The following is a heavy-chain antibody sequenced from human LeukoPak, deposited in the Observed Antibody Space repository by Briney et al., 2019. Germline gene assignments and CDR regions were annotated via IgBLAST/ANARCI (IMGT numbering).Heavy chain of an antibody. V-gene: IGHV7-4-1*02. CDR2: INTNTGNP. CDR1: GYTFTSYA. CDR3: ARESGRGYDYVWGSYRPTISFNV. Sequence: GASVKVSCKASGYTFTSYAMNWVRQAPGQGLEWMGRINTNTGNPTYAQGFTGRFVFSLDTSVSTAYLQISSLKAEDTAVYYCARESGRGYDYVWGSYRPTISFNVWGQGTTVTVSS. J-gene: IGHJ6*02. D-gene: IGHD3-16*02.